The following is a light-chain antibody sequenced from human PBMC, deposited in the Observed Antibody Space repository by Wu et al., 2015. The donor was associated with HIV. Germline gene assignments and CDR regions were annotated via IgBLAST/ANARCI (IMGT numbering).Light chain of an antibody. V-gene: IGKV3-20*01. Sequence: EIVLAQSPGTLSLSPGARVTLSCRASQSVSSNYLAWYQQKPGQAPRLLIFGASTRAIGIPDRFSGSGSGTDFTLTISRLEPEDFAVYYCQQYGSSPPWTFGQGTKVEI. CDR2: GAS. CDR1: QSVSSNY. CDR3: QQYGSSPPWT. J-gene: IGKJ1*01.